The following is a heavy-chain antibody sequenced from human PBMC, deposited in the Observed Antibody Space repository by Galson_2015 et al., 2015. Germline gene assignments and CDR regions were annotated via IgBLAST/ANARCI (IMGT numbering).Heavy chain of an antibody. V-gene: IGHV3-23*01. CDR2: ISAGGDTT. CDR3: AKDLTGRGYFDY. CDR1: GFTFTTSP. J-gene: IGHJ4*02. Sequence: SLRLSCAASGFTFTTSPMSWVRQAPGKGLEWVTVISAGGDTTHYADSVKGWFTISRDNSTSTLYLQMNSLRAEDTAVYYCAKDLTGRGYFDYWGQGTLVTVSS. D-gene: IGHD7-27*01.